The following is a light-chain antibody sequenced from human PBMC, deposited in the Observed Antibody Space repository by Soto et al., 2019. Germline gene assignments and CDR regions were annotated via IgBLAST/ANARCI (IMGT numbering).Light chain of an antibody. V-gene: IGKV3-15*01. CDR1: QSVSSN. CDR3: PQYNNWPPRT. Sequence: EIVMTQSPATLSVSPGERATLSCRASQSVSSNLAWYQQKPGQAPRRLIYGASTRATGIPARFSGSGSGTEFTLTISSLQSEDFAVYYCPQYNNWPPRTFGQGTKVEIK. J-gene: IGKJ1*01. CDR2: GAS.